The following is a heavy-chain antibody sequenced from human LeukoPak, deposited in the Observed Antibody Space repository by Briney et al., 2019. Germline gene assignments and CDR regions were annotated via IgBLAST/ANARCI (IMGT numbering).Heavy chain of an antibody. CDR3: AAGPAAPDY. D-gene: IGHD2-2*01. Sequence: PGRSLRLSCAASGFTFSSYGMHWVRQAPGKGLEWVAVISYDGSNKYYADSVKGRFTISRDNSKNTLYLQMNSLRAEDTAVYHCAAGPAAPDYWGQGTLVTVSS. CDR1: GFTFSSYG. V-gene: IGHV3-30*03. CDR2: ISYDGSNK. J-gene: IGHJ4*02.